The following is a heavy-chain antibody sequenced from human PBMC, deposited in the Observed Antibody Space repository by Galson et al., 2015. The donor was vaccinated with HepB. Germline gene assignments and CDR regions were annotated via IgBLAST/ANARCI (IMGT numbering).Heavy chain of an antibody. J-gene: IGHJ6*02. Sequence: SLRLSCAASGFTFSSHWMNWVRQAPGKGLEWVAVISYDGSNKYYADSVKGRFTISRDNSKNTLYLQMNSLRAEDTAVYYCARDFYYDSSGYYSYYYYGMDVWGQGTTVTVSS. D-gene: IGHD3-22*01. CDR1: GFTFSSHW. V-gene: IGHV3-30*03. CDR3: ARDFYYDSSGYYSYYYYGMDV. CDR2: ISYDGSNK.